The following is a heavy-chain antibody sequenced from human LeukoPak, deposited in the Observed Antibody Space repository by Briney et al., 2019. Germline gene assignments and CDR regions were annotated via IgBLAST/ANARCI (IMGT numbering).Heavy chain of an antibody. Sequence: ASVKVSCKASGYTFSSYDINWVRQATGQGLEWMGWMNPNSGNTGDAHKFQSRVTMTRNTSIGTAYMELSSLRSEDTAVYYCARVAAAGFRFDPWGQGTLVTVSS. J-gene: IGHJ5*02. D-gene: IGHD6-13*01. V-gene: IGHV1-8*01. CDR3: ARVAAAGFRFDP. CDR1: GYTFSSYD. CDR2: MNPNSGNT.